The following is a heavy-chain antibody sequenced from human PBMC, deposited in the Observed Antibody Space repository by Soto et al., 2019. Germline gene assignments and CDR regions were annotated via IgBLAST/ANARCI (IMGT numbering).Heavy chain of an antibody. CDR1: GFTFNGYS. V-gene: IGHV3-48*02. Sequence: PGGSLRLSCAASGFTFNGYSMNWVRQAPGKGLEWVSYISSSSSTTYYADSVKGRFTISRDNAKNSLYLQMNSLRDEDTAVYYCARGPRTYSSSWYPDYWGQGTLVTVSS. J-gene: IGHJ4*02. CDR3: ARGPRTYSSSWYPDY. CDR2: ISSSSSTT. D-gene: IGHD6-13*01.